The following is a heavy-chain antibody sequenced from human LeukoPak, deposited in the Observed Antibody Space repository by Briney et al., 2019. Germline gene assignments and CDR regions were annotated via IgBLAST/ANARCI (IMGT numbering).Heavy chain of an antibody. CDR1: GGSVGSYNSY. Sequence: SETLSLTCTVSGGSVGSYNSYWNWIRQPAGQGLEWIVRIYADGSSTYNPALKSRVTILVDTSKNQFSLRLSFMTAADTAVYYCARGYYYRTWGLGTLVTVSS. V-gene: IGHV4-61*02. CDR3: ARGYYYRT. D-gene: IGHD3-10*01. J-gene: IGHJ4*02. CDR2: IYADGSS.